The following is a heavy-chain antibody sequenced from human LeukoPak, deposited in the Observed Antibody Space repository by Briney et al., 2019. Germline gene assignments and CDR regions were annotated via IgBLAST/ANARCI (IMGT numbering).Heavy chain of an antibody. CDR3: ARGSDYSVDY. Sequence: SETLSLTCTVSGYSISSGYYWGWIRQPPGKGLGWIGSIYHSGSTYYNPSLKSRVTISVETSKDQFSLKLNSVTAADTAVYYCARGSDYSVDYWGQGTQVTVSS. J-gene: IGHJ4*02. CDR2: IYHSGST. D-gene: IGHD4-11*01. CDR1: GYSISSGYY. V-gene: IGHV4-38-2*02.